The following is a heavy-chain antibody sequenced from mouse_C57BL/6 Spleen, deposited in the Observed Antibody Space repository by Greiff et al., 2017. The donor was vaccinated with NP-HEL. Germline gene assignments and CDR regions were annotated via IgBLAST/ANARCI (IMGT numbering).Heavy chain of an antibody. J-gene: IGHJ2*01. Sequence: EVNVVESGGGLVKPGGSLKLSCAASGFTFSSYAMSWVRQTPEKRLEWVATISDGGSYTYYPDNVKGRFTISRDNAKNNLYLQMSHLKSEDTAMYYCARDPNWDYFDYWGQGTTLTVSS. CDR1: GFTFSSYA. V-gene: IGHV5-4*01. D-gene: IGHD4-1*01. CDR3: ARDPNWDYFDY. CDR2: ISDGGSYT.